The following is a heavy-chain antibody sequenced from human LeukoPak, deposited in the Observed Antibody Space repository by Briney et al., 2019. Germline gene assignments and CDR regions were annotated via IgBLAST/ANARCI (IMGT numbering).Heavy chain of an antibody. Sequence: GGSLRLSCAASGFTFSSYWMSWVRQAPGKGLEWVANIKKDGSEKYYVDSVKGRFTISRDNAKNSLYLQMNSLRAEDTAVYCCVRVRITMIVVVNYFDYWGQGTLVTVSS. CDR3: VRVRITMIVVVNYFDY. CDR1: GFTFSSYW. CDR2: IKKDGSEK. V-gene: IGHV3-7*01. D-gene: IGHD3-22*01. J-gene: IGHJ4*02.